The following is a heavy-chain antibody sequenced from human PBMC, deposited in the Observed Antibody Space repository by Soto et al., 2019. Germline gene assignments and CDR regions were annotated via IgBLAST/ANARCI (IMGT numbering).Heavy chain of an antibody. V-gene: IGHV4-30-4*01. D-gene: IGHD3-3*01. CDR1: GGSISSGDYY. Sequence: PSETLSLTCTVSGGSISSGDYYWSWIRQPPGKGLEWIGYIYYSGSTYYNPSLKSRVTISVDTSKNQFSLKLSSVTAADTAVYYCLRAWGSPRYNWFDPWGQGTLVTVS. J-gene: IGHJ5*02. CDR3: LRAWGSPRYNWFDP. CDR2: IYYSGST.